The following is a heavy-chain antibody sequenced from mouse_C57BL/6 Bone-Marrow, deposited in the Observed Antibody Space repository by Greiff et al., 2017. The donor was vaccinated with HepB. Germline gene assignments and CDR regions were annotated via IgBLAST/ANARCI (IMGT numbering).Heavy chain of an antibody. CDR1: GYTFTSYG. V-gene: IGHV1-81*01. J-gene: IGHJ4*01. CDR3: AGRPYYAMDY. Sequence: VKLQESGAELARPGASVKLSCKASGYTFTSYGISWVKQRTGQGLEWIGEIYPRSGNTYYNEKFKGKATLTADKSSSTAYMELRSLTSEDSAVYFCAGRPYYAMDYWGQGTSVTVSS. CDR2: IYPRSGNT.